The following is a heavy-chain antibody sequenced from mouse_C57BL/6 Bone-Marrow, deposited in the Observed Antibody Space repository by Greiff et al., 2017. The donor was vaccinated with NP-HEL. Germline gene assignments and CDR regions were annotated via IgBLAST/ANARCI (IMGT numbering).Heavy chain of an antibody. CDR3: ARVWDGY. CDR2: ISYDGSN. Sequence: EVKLVESGPGLVKPSQSLSLTCSVTGYSITSGYYWNWIRQFPGNKLEWMGYISYDGSNNYNPSLKNRISITRDTSKNQFFLKLNSVTTEDTATYYCARVWDGYWGQGTTLTVSS. CDR1: GYSITSGYY. J-gene: IGHJ2*01. D-gene: IGHD4-1*01. V-gene: IGHV3-6*01.